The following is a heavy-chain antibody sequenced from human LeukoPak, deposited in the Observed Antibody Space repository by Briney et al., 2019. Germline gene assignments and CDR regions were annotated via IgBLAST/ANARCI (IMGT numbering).Heavy chain of an antibody. D-gene: IGHD3-3*01. CDR3: ARVAYYDFWSGYFPSGFFDY. J-gene: IGHJ4*02. CDR2: ISWDGGST. V-gene: IGHV3-43D*03. CDR1: GFTFDDYA. Sequence: GGSLRLSCAASGFTFDDYAMHWVRQAPGKGLEWVSLISWDGGSTYYADSVKGRFTISRDKSKNSLYLQMNSLRAEDTAAYYCARVAYYDFWSGYFPSGFFDYWGQGTLVTVSS.